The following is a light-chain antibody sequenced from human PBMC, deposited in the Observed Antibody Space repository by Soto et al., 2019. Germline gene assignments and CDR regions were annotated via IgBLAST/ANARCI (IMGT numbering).Light chain of an antibody. CDR1: QGISNY. CDR3: QKYNVAPLS. V-gene: IGKV1-27*01. CDR2: AAS. J-gene: IGKJ4*01. Sequence: MYHSPSSLSANIKNRFTITCRATQGISNYLAWYQQKPGKVPKLLIYAASTLQSGVPSRFSGSGFGTDFTLTITILQAEDVATYYCQKYNVAPLSFGGGSTVDIK.